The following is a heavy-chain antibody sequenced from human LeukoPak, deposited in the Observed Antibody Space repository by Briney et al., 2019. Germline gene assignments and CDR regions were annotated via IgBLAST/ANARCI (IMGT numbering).Heavy chain of an antibody. CDR2: IYYSGST. Sequence: PSETLSLTCTVSGGSISSSSYYWGWIRQPPGKGLEWIGSIYYSGSTYYNPSLKSRVTISVDTSKNQFSLKLSSVTAADTAVYYCARVVVVVAATGIENWFDPWGQGTLVTVSS. J-gene: IGHJ5*02. V-gene: IGHV4-39*07. CDR3: ARVVVVVAATGIENWFDP. CDR1: GGSISSSSYY. D-gene: IGHD2-15*01.